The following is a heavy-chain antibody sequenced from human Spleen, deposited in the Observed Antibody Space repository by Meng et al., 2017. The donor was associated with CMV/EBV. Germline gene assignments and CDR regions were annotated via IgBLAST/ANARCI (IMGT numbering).Heavy chain of an antibody. CDR3: ATRSPGYSGYDLSNYGMDV. CDR2: SNAGNGNT. J-gene: IGHJ6*02. Sequence: ASVKVSCKASGYTFTSYAMHWVRQAPGQRLEWMGWSNAGNGNTKYSQEFQGRVTITRDTSASTAYMELSSLRSEDTAVYYCATRSPGYSGYDLSNYGMDVWGQGTTVTVSS. D-gene: IGHD5-12*01. V-gene: IGHV1-3*02. CDR1: GYTFTSYA.